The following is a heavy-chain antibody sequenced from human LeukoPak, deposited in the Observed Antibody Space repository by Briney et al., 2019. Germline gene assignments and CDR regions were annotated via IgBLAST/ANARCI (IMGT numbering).Heavy chain of an antibody. D-gene: IGHD5-18*01. CDR1: RFTFNSYA. CDR3: SKESGYSFDF. CDR2: IRSETYGETT. V-gene: IGHV3-49*04. J-gene: IGHJ4*02. Sequence: PGGSLRLSCAASRFTFNSYAMSWVRQAPGKGLEWVGFIRSETYGETTEYAASVKGRFIISRDDSKSIAYLQMNSLKTEDTAVYYCSKESGYSFDFWGQGTLVTVSS.